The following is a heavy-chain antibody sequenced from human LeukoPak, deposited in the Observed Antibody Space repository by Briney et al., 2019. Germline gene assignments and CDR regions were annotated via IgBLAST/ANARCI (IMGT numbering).Heavy chain of an antibody. CDR3: ARDATPRQYSSGWPVDY. CDR2: INPSGGST. CDR1: GYTFTSYY. Sequence: GASVKVSCKASGYTFTSYYMHWVRQAPGQGLEWMGIINPSGGSTSYAQKFQGRVTMTRDTSTSTVYMELSSLRSEDTAVYYCARDATPRQYSSGWPVDYWGQGTLVTVSS. D-gene: IGHD6-19*01. J-gene: IGHJ4*02. V-gene: IGHV1-46*01.